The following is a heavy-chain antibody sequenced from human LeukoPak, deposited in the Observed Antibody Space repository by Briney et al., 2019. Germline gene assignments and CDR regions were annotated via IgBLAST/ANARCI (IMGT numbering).Heavy chain of an antibody. CDR1: GGSFSGYY. J-gene: IGHJ4*02. Sequence: KPSETLSLTCAVYGGSFSGYYWSWIRQPPGKGLEWIGEINHSGSTNYNPSLKSRVTISVDTSKNQFSLKLSSVTAADTAVYYCARGLQGYYDSLTGYYRGRYYFDYWGQGTLVTVSS. CDR2: INHSGST. CDR3: ARGLQGYYDSLTGYYRGRYYFDY. V-gene: IGHV4-34*01. D-gene: IGHD3-9*01.